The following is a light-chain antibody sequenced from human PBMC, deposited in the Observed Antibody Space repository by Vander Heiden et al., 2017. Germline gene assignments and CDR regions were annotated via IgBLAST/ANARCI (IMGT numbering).Light chain of an antibody. Sequence: QSLLTQPPSVSGAPGQRVTISCTGSSSNIGAGYDVHWYQQLPGTAPNLLIYRNNNRPSGVPDRISGSNSGTSASLAITGLQAEDEADYYCQSYDTSLGGSRVFGGGTKLTVL. V-gene: IGLV1-40*01. CDR3: QSYDTSLGGSRV. CDR1: SSNIGAGYD. J-gene: IGLJ3*02. CDR2: RNN.